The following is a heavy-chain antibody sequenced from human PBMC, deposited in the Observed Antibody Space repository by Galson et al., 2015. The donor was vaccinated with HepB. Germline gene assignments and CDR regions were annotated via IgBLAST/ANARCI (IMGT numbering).Heavy chain of an antibody. J-gene: IGHJ4*02. CDR1: GFSLSTSGVG. CDR3: AHRRDFGGYDRDHYFDY. CDR2: IYWDDDK. D-gene: IGHD5-12*01. Sequence: PALVKPTQTLTLTCTFSGFSLSTSGVGVGWIRQPPGKALEWLALIYWDDDKRYSPSLRSRLTITKDTSKNQVVLTMTNMDPVDTATYYCAHRRDFGGYDRDHYFDYWGQGTLVTVSS. V-gene: IGHV2-5*02.